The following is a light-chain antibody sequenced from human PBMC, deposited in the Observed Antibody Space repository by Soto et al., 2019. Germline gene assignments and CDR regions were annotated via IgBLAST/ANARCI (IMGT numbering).Light chain of an antibody. CDR2: GAS. CDR1: QNVINS. J-gene: IGKJ4*01. V-gene: IGKV3-15*01. Sequence: EILMTQSPATVSVSPGERATLSCRASQNVINSVAWYQQKPGQAPRLLIYGASSRATGTPARISGSGSGTEFTLTISSAQSGDFAVYYCQHYHTWPLAFGGGTKVEIK. CDR3: QHYHTWPLA.